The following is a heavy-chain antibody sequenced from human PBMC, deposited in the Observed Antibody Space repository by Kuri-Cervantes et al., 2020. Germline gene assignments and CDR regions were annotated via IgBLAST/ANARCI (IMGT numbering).Heavy chain of an antibody. D-gene: IGHD6-6*01. V-gene: IGHV3-7*04. Sequence: GESLKISCAASGFTFSSYGMHWVRQAPGKGLEWVANIKQDGSEKNYVDSVTGRFTISRDNAKNSLYLQIESLTAEDTAVYYCARATSSSSGFGYFDYWGQGTLVTDSS. CDR1: GFTFSSYG. J-gene: IGHJ4*02. CDR3: ARATSSSSGFGYFDY. CDR2: IKQDGSEK.